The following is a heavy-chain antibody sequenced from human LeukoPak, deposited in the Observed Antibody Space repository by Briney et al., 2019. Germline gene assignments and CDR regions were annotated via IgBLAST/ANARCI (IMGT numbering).Heavy chain of an antibody. Sequence: PSETLSLTCAVYGGSFSSYYWNWIRQPPGKGLEWIGEINHSGSTNYNPSLKSRVTISVDTSKNQFSLKLSSVTAADTAVYYCAREGGDYGGNSQFWYFDLWGRGTLVTVSS. V-gene: IGHV4-34*01. CDR2: INHSGST. CDR3: AREGGDYGGNSQFWYFDL. CDR1: GGSFSSYY. D-gene: IGHD4-23*01. J-gene: IGHJ2*01.